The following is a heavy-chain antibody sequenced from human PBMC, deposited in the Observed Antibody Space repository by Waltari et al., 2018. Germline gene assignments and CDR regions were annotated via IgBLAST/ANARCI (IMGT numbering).Heavy chain of an antibody. CDR1: GFTFSSYS. D-gene: IGHD2-15*01. Sequence: EVQLVESGGGLVQPGGSLRLSCAASGFTFSSYSMNWVRQAPGKGLEWVSYISSSSITRYYADSVKGRFTISKDNAKNSLYLQMNSLRAEDTAVYYCARVKGVEGDYWGQGTLVTVSS. V-gene: IGHV3-48*01. CDR3: ARVKGVEGDY. J-gene: IGHJ4*02. CDR2: ISSSSITR.